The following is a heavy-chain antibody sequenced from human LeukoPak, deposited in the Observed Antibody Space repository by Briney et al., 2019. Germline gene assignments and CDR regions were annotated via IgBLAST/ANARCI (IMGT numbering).Heavy chain of an antibody. D-gene: IGHD3-10*01. CDR3: ARDQSQLLWFGDPLYYYMDV. J-gene: IGHJ6*03. CDR2: IYTSGST. V-gene: IGHV4-4*07. CDR1: GGSISSYY. Sequence: SETLSLTCTVSGGSISSYYWSWIRQPAGKGLEWIGHIYTSGSTNYNPSLKSRVTMSVDTSKNQFSLKLSSVTAADTAVYYCARDQSQLLWFGDPLYYYMDVWGKGTTVTVSS.